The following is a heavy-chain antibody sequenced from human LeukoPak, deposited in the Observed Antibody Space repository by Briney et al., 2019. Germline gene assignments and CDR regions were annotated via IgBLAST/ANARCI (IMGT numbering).Heavy chain of an antibody. J-gene: IGHJ4*02. CDR2: ISYDGSNK. CDR3: AKEGTSMVRGVILDY. CDR1: GFTFSSYG. V-gene: IGHV3-30*18. D-gene: IGHD3-10*01. Sequence: GGSLRLSCAASGFTFSSYGMHWVRQAPGKGLEWVAVISYDGSNKYYADSVKGRFTISRDNSKNTLYLQMNSLRAEDTAVYYCAKEGTSMVRGVILDYWGQGTLVTVSS.